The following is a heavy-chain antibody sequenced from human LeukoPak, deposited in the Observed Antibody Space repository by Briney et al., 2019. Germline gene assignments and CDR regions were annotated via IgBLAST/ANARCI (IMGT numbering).Heavy chain of an antibody. CDR1: GVTVSSHY. Sequence: GGSLRLSCAASGVTVSSHYTTWVRQAPGKGLEWVSVIYIDGSKYYADSVKGRFTISRDHSKNTLYLQLNSLRPEDTAVYYCARLPSYWGQGTLVTVSS. CDR3: ARLPSY. CDR2: IYIDGSK. J-gene: IGHJ4*02. V-gene: IGHV3-66*02.